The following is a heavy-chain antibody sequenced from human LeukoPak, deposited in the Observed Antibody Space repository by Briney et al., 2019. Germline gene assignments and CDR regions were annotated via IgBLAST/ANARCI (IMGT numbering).Heavy chain of an antibody. D-gene: IGHD5-12*01. V-gene: IGHV3-21*01. CDR2: ISSSSSYI. CDR1: GFTFSSYS. J-gene: IGHJ5*02. CDR3: ARETYSGYDSSSHNWFDP. Sequence: PGGSLRLSCAASGFTFSSYSMNWVRQAPGKGLEWVSSISSSSSYIYYADSVEGRFTISRDNAKNSLYLQMNSLRAEDTAVYYCARETYSGYDSSSHNWFDPWGQGTLVTVSS.